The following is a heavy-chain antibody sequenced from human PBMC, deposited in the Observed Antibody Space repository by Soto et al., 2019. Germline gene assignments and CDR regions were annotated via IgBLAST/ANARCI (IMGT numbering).Heavy chain of an antibody. D-gene: IGHD2-21*02. CDR3: AKGDYYYYYGMDV. V-gene: IGHV3-30*18. J-gene: IGHJ6*02. Sequence: GGSLRLSCAASGFTFSSYGMHWVRQAPGKGLEWVAVISYDGSNKYYADSVKGRFTISRDNSKNTLYLQMNSLRAEDTAVYYCAKGDYYYYYGMDVWGQGTTVTVS. CDR1: GFTFSSYG. CDR2: ISYDGSNK.